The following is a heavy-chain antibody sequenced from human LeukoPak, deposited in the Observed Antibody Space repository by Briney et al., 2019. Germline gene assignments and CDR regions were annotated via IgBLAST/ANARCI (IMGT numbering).Heavy chain of an antibody. D-gene: IGHD3-10*01. Sequence: PGGSLRLSCAASRFSLSNYRMHWVRQAPGKGLVWVSRVKSDGSNPSYADSVKGRFTISRDNAENMLYLQMNTLGAEDTAVYYCARDIVSGSGSLDYWGQGTLVTVSS. CDR3: ARDIVSGSGSLDY. V-gene: IGHV3-74*01. J-gene: IGHJ4*02. CDR2: VKSDGSNP. CDR1: RFSLSNYR.